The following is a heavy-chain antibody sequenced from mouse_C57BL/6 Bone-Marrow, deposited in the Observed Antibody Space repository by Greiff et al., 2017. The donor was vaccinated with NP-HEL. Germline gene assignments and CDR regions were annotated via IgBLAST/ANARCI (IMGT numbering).Heavy chain of an antibody. CDR2: ILPGSGST. Sequence: QVQLQQSGAELMKPGASVKLSCKATGYTFTGYWIEWVKQRPGHGLEWIGEILPGSGSTNYNEKFKGKATFTAATSSNTAYMQLSSLTTEDSAIYYCARWKIYYGPPYDFDCWGQGTTLTVAS. V-gene: IGHV1-9*01. CDR1: GYTFTGYW. J-gene: IGHJ2*01. D-gene: IGHD2-1*01. CDR3: ARWKIYYGPPYDFDC.